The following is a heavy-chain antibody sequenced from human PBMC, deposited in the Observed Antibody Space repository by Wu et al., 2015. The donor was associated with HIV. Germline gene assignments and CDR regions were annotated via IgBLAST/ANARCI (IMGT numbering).Heavy chain of an antibody. CDR1: GYTFTTYG. CDR2: ISANNGDT. Sequence: QAQVVQSGAEVKKPGASVKVSCKASGYTFTTYGISWVRQAPGQGLEWMGWISANNGDTSYAQKFQGRVTVTTDTSTTTSYMELRSLKSDDTAIYYCAREGVDAFHPWGQGTLVTVSS. J-gene: IGHJ5*02. V-gene: IGHV1-18*01. CDR3: AREGVDAFHP. D-gene: IGHD5-12*01.